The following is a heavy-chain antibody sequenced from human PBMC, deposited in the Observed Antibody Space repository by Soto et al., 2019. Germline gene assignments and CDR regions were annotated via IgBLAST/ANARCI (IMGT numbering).Heavy chain of an antibody. CDR1: GFTFSSYW. V-gene: IGHV3-74*01. CDR2: ISSDGSTT. D-gene: IGHD3-10*01. J-gene: IGHJ4*02. Sequence: EVQLVESGGGLVQPGGSLRLSCAVSGFTFSSYWMHWVRQAPGKGLVWVSRISSDGSTTTYADSVKDRFTISRDNVKNTLDLQMNSLRAEDTAVYYCERGYPDGSGTLDWGQGTLVTVSS. CDR3: ERGYPDGSGTLD.